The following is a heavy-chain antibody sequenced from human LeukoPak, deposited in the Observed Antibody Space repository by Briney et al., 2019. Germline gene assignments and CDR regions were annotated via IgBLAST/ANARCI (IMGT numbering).Heavy chain of an antibody. CDR1: GYTFTIYY. Sequence: GASVTLSCKASGYTFTIYYMHWVRHAPGQGLEWMGIINPSGGSTSYAQKFQGRVTMTRDTSTSKVYMELSSLRSEDTDVYYCATPSIAAAGYYYYGMDVWGQGTTVTVSS. D-gene: IGHD6-13*01. J-gene: IGHJ6*02. CDR2: INPSGGST. CDR3: ATPSIAAAGYYYYGMDV. V-gene: IGHV1-46*01.